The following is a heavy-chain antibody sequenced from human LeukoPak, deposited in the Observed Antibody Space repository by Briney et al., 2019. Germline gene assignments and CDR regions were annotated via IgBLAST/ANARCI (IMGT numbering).Heavy chain of an antibody. J-gene: IGHJ4*02. V-gene: IGHV4-39*01. D-gene: IGHD3-10*01. CDR3: ARQYGSGSAYTPVVDL. CDR2: IYYSGST. CDR1: GGSISSSSYY. Sequence: SETLSLTCTVSGGSISSSSYYWGWIRQPPGKGLEWVASIYYSGSTYYNPSLKSRVTISVDTSKNQFSLKLSSLTAAETAVYYCARQYGSGSAYTPVVDLWGQGTLVTVSS.